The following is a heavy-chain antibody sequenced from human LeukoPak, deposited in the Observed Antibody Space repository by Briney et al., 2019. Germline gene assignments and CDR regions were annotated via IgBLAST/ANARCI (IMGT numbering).Heavy chain of an antibody. Sequence: GGSLRLSCAASGFTFSSYGMHWVRQAPGKGLEWVAVISYDGDNKYYADSVKGRFTISRDNSKNTLYLQMNSLRVEDTAVYYCARDWGMTTVYSFDYWGQGTLVTVSS. CDR1: GFTFSSYG. V-gene: IGHV3-30*19. CDR2: ISYDGDNK. CDR3: ARDWGMTTVYSFDY. J-gene: IGHJ4*02. D-gene: IGHD4-11*01.